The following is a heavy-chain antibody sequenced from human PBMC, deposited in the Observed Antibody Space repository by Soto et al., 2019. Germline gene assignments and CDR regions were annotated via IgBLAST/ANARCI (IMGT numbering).Heavy chain of an antibody. CDR2: ISGSGGST. Sequence: GGSLRLSCAASGFTFSSYAMSWVRQAPGKGLEWVSAISGSGGSTYYADSVKGRFTISRDNSKNTLYLQMNSLRAEDTAVYYCAKDLESSSSSPAYYFDYWGQGTLVTVSS. V-gene: IGHV3-23*01. J-gene: IGHJ4*02. CDR1: GFTFSSYA. CDR3: AKDLESSSSSPAYYFDY. D-gene: IGHD6-6*01.